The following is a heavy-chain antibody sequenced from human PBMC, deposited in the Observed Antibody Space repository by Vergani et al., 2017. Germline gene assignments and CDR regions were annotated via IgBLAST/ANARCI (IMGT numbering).Heavy chain of an antibody. J-gene: IGHJ4*02. Sequence: QVQLVESGGGVVQPGRSLRLSCAASGFTFSSYAMHWVRQAPGKGLEWVAVISYDGSNKYYADSVKGRFTISRDNSKNTLYLQMNSLRAEDTAVYYCARGGYSYGPNFDYWGQGTLVTVSS. CDR2: ISYDGSNK. CDR3: ARGGYSYGPNFDY. D-gene: IGHD5-18*01. V-gene: IGHV3-30-3*01. CDR1: GFTFSSYA.